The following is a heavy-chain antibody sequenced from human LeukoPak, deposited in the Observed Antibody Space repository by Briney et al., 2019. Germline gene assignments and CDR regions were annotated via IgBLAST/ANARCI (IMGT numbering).Heavy chain of an antibody. V-gene: IGHV4-31*03. D-gene: IGHD3-10*01. Sequence: SETLSLTCSVTGGSISSGGFYWSWIRQHPGQGLEWIGYIHNSGSTYYNPSLQSRAIISLDTSKSQFSLQLNSVTAADTAVYYCARVDGSGSKRWFDPWGQGVSVTVSS. CDR2: IHNSGST. J-gene: IGHJ5*02. CDR1: GGSISSGGFY. CDR3: ARVDGSGSKRWFDP.